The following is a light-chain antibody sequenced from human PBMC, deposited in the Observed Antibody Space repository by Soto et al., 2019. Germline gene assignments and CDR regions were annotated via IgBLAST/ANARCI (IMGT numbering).Light chain of an antibody. Sequence: EIVLTQSPGTLSLSPGERATLSCRASQSVSSNYLAWYQRKPGQAPRLLIYGASSRAIDIPNRFSGSGSGTDFTLTITRLEPEDFAVYYCQQYGSSPPTFCQGTKVEI. CDR1: QSVSSNY. V-gene: IGKV3-20*01. CDR3: QQYGSSPPT. CDR2: GAS. J-gene: IGKJ1*01.